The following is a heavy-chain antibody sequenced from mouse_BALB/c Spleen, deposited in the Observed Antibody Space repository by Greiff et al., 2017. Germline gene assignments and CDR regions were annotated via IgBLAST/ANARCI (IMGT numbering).Heavy chain of an antibody. V-gene: IGHV1-4*02. J-gene: IGHJ2*01. CDR3: AREDYGSSDY. Sequence: VHLVESAAELARPGASVKMSCKASGYTFTSYTMHWVKQRPGQGLEWIGYINPSSGYTEYNQKFKDKTTLTADKSSSTAYMQLSSLTSEDSAVYYCAREDYGSSDYWGQGTTLTVSS. D-gene: IGHD1-1*01. CDR1: GYTFTSYT. CDR2: INPSSGYT.